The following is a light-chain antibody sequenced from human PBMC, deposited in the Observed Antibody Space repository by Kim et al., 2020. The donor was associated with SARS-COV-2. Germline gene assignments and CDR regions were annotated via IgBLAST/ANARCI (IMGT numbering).Light chain of an antibody. CDR3: STWDDSLYGRV. CDR2: GDD. CDR1: SSSIVANP. J-gene: IGLJ3*02. V-gene: IGLV1-44*01. Sequence: GQIVIISCSGSSSSIVANPISWYHQLPGKAPKLLIYGDDQRPSGVPDRFSGSKSGTSASLAISGLQSGDDADYFCSTWDDSLYGRVFGGGTQLTVL.